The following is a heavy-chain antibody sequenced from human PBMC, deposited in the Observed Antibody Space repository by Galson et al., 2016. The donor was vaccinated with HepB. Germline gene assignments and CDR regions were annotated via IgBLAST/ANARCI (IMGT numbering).Heavy chain of an antibody. CDR3: ARPAYGSETYHPLYFDP. CDR2: IDPSDSYT. V-gene: IGHV5-10-1*01. CDR1: GYTFTSYW. J-gene: IGHJ2*01. Sequence: QSGAEVKKPGESLRISCKGSGYTFTSYWITWVRQMPGKGLEWMGRIDPSDSYTNYSPSFQGHVTISVDRSISTAYLHWSSLKASDTAFYYCARPAYGSETYHPLYFDPWGRGTLCTVSS. D-gene: IGHD3-10*01.